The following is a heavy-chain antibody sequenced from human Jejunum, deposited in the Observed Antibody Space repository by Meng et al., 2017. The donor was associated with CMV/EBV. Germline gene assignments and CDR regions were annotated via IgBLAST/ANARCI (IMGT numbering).Heavy chain of an antibody. D-gene: IGHD2-2*01. J-gene: IGHJ6*02. CDR1: GCTVSSNS. V-gene: IGHV3-66*02. Sequence: GCTVSSNSWSWVRQAPGEGLEWVSIIYSGGKADYADSVKGRFTISRDNSKNALSLQMGSLRAEDTAVYYCARQTVVAGSYYGMDVWGQGTTVTVSS. CDR2: IYSGGKA. CDR3: ARQTVVAGSYYGMDV.